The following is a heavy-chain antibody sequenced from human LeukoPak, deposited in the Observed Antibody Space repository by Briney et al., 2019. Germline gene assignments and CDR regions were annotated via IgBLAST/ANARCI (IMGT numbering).Heavy chain of an antibody. CDR3: ARIMEQWLVAWFDP. CDR1: GGSFSGYY. V-gene: IGHV4-34*01. Sequence: SETLSLTCAVYGGSFSGYYWSWIRQPPGKGLEWIGEINHSGSTNYNPSLKSRVTISVDTSKNQFSLKLSSVTAADTAVYYCARIMEQWLVAWFDPWGQGTLVTVSS. D-gene: IGHD6-19*01. J-gene: IGHJ5*02. CDR2: INHSGST.